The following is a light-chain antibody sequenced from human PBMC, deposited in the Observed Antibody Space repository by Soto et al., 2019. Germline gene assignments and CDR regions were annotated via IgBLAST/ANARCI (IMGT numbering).Light chain of an antibody. V-gene: IGKV3-11*01. CDR2: GAS. CDR3: LQDYSYPRT. Sequence: EIVLTQSPATLSLSPGERATLSCRASQSVASYLAWYQQKPGQAPRLLIYGASDRATGIPARFSGSGSDTDFTLTIGSLQPEDVATYYCLQDYSYPRTFGQGTKVEIK. CDR1: QSVASY. J-gene: IGKJ1*01.